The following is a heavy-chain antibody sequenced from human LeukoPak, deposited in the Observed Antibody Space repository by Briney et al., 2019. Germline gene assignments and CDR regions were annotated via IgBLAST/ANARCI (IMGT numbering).Heavy chain of an antibody. D-gene: IGHD4-11*01. CDR2: IIPIFGTA. Sequence: GASVKVSCKASGGTFSSYAISWVRQAPGQGLEWMGGIIPIFGTANYAQKFQGRVTITADESTSTAYMELSSLRSEDTAVYYCARDGDSNDAFDIWGQGTMVTVSS. J-gene: IGHJ3*02. CDR3: ARDGDSNDAFDI. V-gene: IGHV1-69*13. CDR1: GGTFSSYA.